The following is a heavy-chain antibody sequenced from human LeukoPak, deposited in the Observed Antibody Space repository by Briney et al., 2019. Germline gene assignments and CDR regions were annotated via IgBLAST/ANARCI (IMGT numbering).Heavy chain of an antibody. CDR3: ARVLDSSGYYYDAFDI. J-gene: IGHJ3*02. CDR2: INPSGGST. Sequence: GASVKVSCKASGYTFTGYYMHWVRQAPGQGLEWMGIINPSGGSTSYAQKFQGRVTMTRDMSTSTVYMELSSLRSEDTAVYYCARVLDSSGYYYDAFDIWGQGTMVTVSS. V-gene: IGHV1-46*01. D-gene: IGHD3-22*01. CDR1: GYTFTGYY.